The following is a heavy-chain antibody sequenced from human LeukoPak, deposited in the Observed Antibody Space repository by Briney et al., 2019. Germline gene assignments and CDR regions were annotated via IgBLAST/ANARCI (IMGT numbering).Heavy chain of an antibody. CDR1: GDSITSTNL. CDR3: SRENGAFSPFGY. Sequence: SGTLSLTCGVSGDSITSTNLWSWLHQPPGQGLEWIGIVSLSGLTNYNPSLSSRIIMALDTSKNHLSLHLTSVTAADTAVYYCSRENGAFSPFGYWGQGYMVSVLS. CDR2: VSLSGLT. J-gene: IGHJ4*02. V-gene: IGHV4-4*02. D-gene: IGHD2-8*01.